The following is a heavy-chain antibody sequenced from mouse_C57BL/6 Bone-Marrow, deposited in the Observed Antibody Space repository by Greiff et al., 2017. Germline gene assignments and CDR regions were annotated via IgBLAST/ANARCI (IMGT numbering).Heavy chain of an antibody. V-gene: IGHV1-26*01. J-gene: IGHJ2*01. D-gene: IGHD1-1*01. Sequence: VQLQQSGPELVKPGASVKISCKASGYTFTGYYMNWVKQSHGKSLEWFGDINPNNGGTSYNQKFKGKATLTVDKSSSTAYMELRSLTSEDSAVYYCARGLYGSGLFDYWGQGTTLTVSS. CDR3: ARGLYGSGLFDY. CDR2: INPNNGGT. CDR1: GYTFTGYY.